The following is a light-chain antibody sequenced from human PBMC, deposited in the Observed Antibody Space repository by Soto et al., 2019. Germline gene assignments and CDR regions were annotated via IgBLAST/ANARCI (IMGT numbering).Light chain of an antibody. CDR2: DVT. Sequence: QSVLTQPASVSGSPGQSLTISCTGTSSDIGTSNYVSWYQQHPGKAPQLIIYDVTVRPSAVSNRFSGSKSGNTASLTLSGLQTEDEADYYCSSYTNNNTYVIFGGGTQLTVL. CDR1: SSDIGTSNY. J-gene: IGLJ2*01. V-gene: IGLV2-14*01. CDR3: SSYTNNNTYVI.